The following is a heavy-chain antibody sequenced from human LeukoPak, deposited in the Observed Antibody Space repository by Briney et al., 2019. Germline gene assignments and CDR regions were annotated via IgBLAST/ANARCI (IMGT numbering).Heavy chain of an antibody. J-gene: IGHJ3*02. D-gene: IGHD6-13*01. V-gene: IGHV1-2*02. CDR2: INPNSGGT. CDR3: ARGTYSSSWYRLTAMLGDAFDI. CDR1: GYTFTGYY. Sequence: ASVKVSCKASGYTFTGYYMHWVRQAPGQGLEWMGWINPNSGGTNYAQKFQGRVTMTRDTSISTAYMELSRLRSDDTAVYYCARGTYSSSWYRLTAMLGDAFDIWGQGTMVTVSS.